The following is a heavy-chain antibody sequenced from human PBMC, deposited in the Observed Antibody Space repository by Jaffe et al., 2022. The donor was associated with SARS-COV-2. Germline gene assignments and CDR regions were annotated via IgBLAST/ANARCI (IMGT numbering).Heavy chain of an antibody. J-gene: IGHJ4*02. V-gene: IGHV3-33*01. CDR1: GFTFSSYG. Sequence: QVQLVESGGGVVQPGRSLRLSCAASGFTFSSYGMHWVRQAPGKGLEWVAVIWYDGSNKYYADSVKGRFTISRDNSKNTLYLQMNSLRAEDTAVYYCARDPPIAVAGSFDYWGQGTLVTVSS. CDR3: ARDPPIAVAGSFDY. CDR2: IWYDGSNK. D-gene: IGHD6-19*01.